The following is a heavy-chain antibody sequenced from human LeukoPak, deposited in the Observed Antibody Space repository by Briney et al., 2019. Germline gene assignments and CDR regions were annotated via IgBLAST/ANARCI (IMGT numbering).Heavy chain of an antibody. D-gene: IGHD2-2*01. V-gene: IGHV1-2*02. J-gene: IGHJ4*02. CDR2: INPNSGGT. CDR1: GYTFTGYY. CDR3: ARELTTSVWAFAY. Sequence: ASVKVSCKASGYTFTGYYIHWVRQAPGQGREWMGWINPNSGGTNYAQKFQGRVTVTRDTSINTAYMELSRLRSDDTAVYYCARELTTSVWAFAYWGQGTLVTVSS.